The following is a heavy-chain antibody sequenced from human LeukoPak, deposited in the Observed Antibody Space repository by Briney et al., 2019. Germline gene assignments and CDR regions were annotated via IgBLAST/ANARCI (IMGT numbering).Heavy chain of an antibody. V-gene: IGHV5-51*01. D-gene: IGHD1-26*01. J-gene: IGHJ6*03. CDR1: GYSFTSYW. Sequence: GESLKISCKGSGYSFTSYWIGWVRQMPGKGLEWMGIIYPGDSDTRYSPPFQGQVTISADKSISTAYLQWSSLKASDTAMYYCARRGGLGAGDNYYYYMDVWGKGTTVTVSS. CDR3: ARRGGLGAGDNYYYYMDV. CDR2: IYPGDSDT.